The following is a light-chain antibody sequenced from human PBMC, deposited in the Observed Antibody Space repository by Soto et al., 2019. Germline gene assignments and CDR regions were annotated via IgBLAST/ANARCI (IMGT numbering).Light chain of an antibody. J-gene: IGKJ1*01. CDR3: QQLNSYPRT. V-gene: IGKV1-9*01. CDR1: QGISSY. Sequence: IQLTQSPSSLSASVGDRVTITCRASQGISSYLAWYQQKPGKAPKLLIYAASTLQSGVPSRFSGSGSGRDFTLTISSLQPGDFATYYCQQLNSYPRTFGQGTKVEIK. CDR2: AAS.